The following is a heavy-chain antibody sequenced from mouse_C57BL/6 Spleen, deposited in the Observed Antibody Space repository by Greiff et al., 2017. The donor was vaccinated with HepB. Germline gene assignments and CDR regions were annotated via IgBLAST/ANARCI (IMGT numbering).Heavy chain of an antibody. V-gene: IGHV1-53*01. D-gene: IGHD1-1*01. J-gene: IGHJ4*01. Sequence: VQLQQPGTELVKPGASVKLSCKASGFTFTSYWMHWVKQRPGQGLEWIGNINPSNGGTNYNEKFKSKATLTVDKSSSTAYMQLSILTSEDSAVYYCARPAVITTVVAPYYYAIDYWGQGTSVTVSS. CDR3: ARPAVITTVVAPYYYAIDY. CDR2: INPSNGGT. CDR1: GFTFTSYW.